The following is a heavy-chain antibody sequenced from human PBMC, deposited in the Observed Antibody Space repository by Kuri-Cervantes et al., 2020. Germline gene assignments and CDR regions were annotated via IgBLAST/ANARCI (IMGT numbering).Heavy chain of an antibody. D-gene: IGHD4/OR15-4a*01. J-gene: IGHJ4*02. CDR3: AKVRRANYYFDY. CDR1: GFTFDDYA. CDR2: ISWDGGST. Sequence: GGSLRLSCAASGFTFDDYAMHWVRQAPGKGLEWVSLISWDGGSTYYADSVKGRFTISRDNSKNTLYLQMNSLRAEDTAVYYCAKVRRANYYFDYWGQGTLVTVSS. V-gene: IGHV3-43D*04.